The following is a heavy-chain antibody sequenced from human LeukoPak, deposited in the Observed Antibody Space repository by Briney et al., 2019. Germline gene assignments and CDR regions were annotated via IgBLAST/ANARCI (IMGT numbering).Heavy chain of an antibody. D-gene: IGHD6-19*01. Sequence: PGGSLRLSCAGSGFPFSSHGMNWVRQAPGKGLEWVANIKQDGGEKYYVDSVKGRFTISRDNAKNSLYLQMNSLRADDTAVYYCARLDASGLDYWGQGTLVTVSS. V-gene: IGHV3-7*01. CDR1: GFPFSSHG. J-gene: IGHJ4*02. CDR2: IKQDGGEK. CDR3: ARLDASGLDY.